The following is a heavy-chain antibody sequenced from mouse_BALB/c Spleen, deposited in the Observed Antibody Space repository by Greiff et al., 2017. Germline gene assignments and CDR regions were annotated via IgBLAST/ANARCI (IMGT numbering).Heavy chain of an antibody. D-gene: IGHD1-1*02. Sequence: EVKVEESGPGLVKPSQSLSLTCTVTGYSITSDYAWNWIRQFPGNKLEWMGYISYSGSTSYNPSLKSRISITRDTSKNQFFLQLNSVTTEDTATYYCARKRGDYGRGFDYWGQGTTLTVSS. J-gene: IGHJ2*01. CDR2: ISYSGST. V-gene: IGHV3-2*02. CDR1: GYSITSDYA. CDR3: ARKRGDYGRGFDY.